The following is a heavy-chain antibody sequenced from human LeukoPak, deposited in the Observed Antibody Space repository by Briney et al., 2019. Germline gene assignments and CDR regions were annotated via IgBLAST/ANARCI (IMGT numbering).Heavy chain of an antibody. CDR2: INHSGST. J-gene: IGHJ5*02. CDR3: ARVDVLLWFGELLWWFDP. CDR1: GGSFSGYY. V-gene: IGHV4-34*01. D-gene: IGHD3-10*01. Sequence: PSETLSLTCAVYGGSFSGYYWSWIRQPPGKGLEWIGEINHSGSTNYNPSLKSRVTISVDTSKNQFSLKLSSVTAADTAVYYCARVDVLLWFGELLWWFDPWGQGTLVTVSS.